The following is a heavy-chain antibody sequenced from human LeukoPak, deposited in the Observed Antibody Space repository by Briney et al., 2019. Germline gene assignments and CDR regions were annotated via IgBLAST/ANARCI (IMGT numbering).Heavy chain of an antibody. CDR2: IRGGGAVT. Sequence: GGSLRLSCTASEFTFGSFAVSWVRQAPGKGLEWVSYIRGGGAVTHYADSVKGRFTVSRDNPKSTLYLQMNSLRAEDTAVYYCAKCAQSYGNDAFDIWGQRTMVTVSS. D-gene: IGHD3-16*01. J-gene: IGHJ3*02. CDR1: EFTFGSFA. CDR3: AKCAQSYGNDAFDI. V-gene: IGHV3-23*01.